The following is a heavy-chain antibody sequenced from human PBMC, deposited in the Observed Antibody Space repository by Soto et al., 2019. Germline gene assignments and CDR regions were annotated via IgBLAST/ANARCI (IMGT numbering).Heavy chain of an antibody. D-gene: IGHD4-17*01. CDR3: AKNRGRVTTSGHFDY. Sequence: EVQLLESGGDLVQPGRSLRLSCAASGFTFSGYAMRWVRQAPGKGLEWVSVIHGGGNSAYYADSVKGRFTISRDNPKNTLYLQMSGWRGEDTAVYYCAKNRGRVTTSGHFDYWGQGTLVTVSS. CDR1: GFTFSGYA. J-gene: IGHJ4*02. CDR2: IHGGGNSA. V-gene: IGHV3-23*03.